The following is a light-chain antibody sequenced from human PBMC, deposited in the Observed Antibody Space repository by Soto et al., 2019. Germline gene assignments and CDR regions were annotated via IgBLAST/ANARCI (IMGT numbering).Light chain of an antibody. CDR3: HQYGSSPQYT. CDR1: QSVSSSY. Sequence: EIVLTQSPGPLSLSPGERTTLSCRASQSVSSSYLAWYQQKPGQAPRLLISDASSRATGIPDRFSGSGSGTAFSLTISRLEPEDFAVYYCHQYGSSPQYTFGQGTKLEIK. CDR2: DAS. J-gene: IGKJ2*01. V-gene: IGKV3-20*01.